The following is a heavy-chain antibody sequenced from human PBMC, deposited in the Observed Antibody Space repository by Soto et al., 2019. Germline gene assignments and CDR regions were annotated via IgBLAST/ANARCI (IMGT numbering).Heavy chain of an antibody. CDR3: ARDNGYSGYEKNYYCGMDV. D-gene: IGHD5-12*01. CDR1: GYTFTSYG. V-gene: IGHV1-18*04. J-gene: IGHJ6*02. Sequence: ASVKVSCKASGYTFTSYGISWVRQAPGQGLEWMGWISAYNGNTNYAQKLQGRVTMTTDTSTSTAYMELRSLRSDDTAVYYCARDNGYSGYEKNYYCGMDVWGQGTTVTVSS. CDR2: ISAYNGNT.